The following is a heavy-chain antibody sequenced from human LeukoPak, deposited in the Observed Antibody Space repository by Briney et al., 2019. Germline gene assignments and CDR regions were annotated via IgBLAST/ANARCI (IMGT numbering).Heavy chain of an antibody. V-gene: IGHV1-69*05. CDR3: ARVACSSTSCYRYFDY. CDR1: GGTFSSYA. CDR2: IIPIFGTA. D-gene: IGHD2-2*01. Sequence: SVKVSCKASGGTFSSYAISWVRQAPEQGLEWMGGIIPIFGTANYAQKFQGRVTITTDESTSTAYMELSSLRPEDTAVYYCARVACSSTSCYRYFDYWGQGTLVTVSS. J-gene: IGHJ4*02.